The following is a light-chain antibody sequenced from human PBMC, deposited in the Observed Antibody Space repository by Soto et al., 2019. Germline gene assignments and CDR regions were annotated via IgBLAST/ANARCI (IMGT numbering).Light chain of an antibody. CDR3: QNYDNAPLT. CDR2: DAS. CDR1: RDIGHS. Sequence: DLQMTQSPPSLSASVGDRVTATCRASRDIGHSLAWYQHRPGKSPRLLVYDASTLQSEVPARFSGSGSGTQFTLAISSLRPEDVATYYCQNYDNAPLTFGGGTKVEVK. J-gene: IGKJ4*01. V-gene: IGKV1-27*01.